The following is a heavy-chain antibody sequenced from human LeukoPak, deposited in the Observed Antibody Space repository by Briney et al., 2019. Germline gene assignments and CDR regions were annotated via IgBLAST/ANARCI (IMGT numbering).Heavy chain of an antibody. CDR3: ARELVVVGNDAFDI. CDR1: GFTFSTYS. CDR2: ISSSSSYI. J-gene: IGHJ3*02. D-gene: IGHD3-22*01. Sequence: GGSLRLSCAASGFTFSTYSMKWVRQAPGKGLEWVSYISSSSSYIYYADSVKGRFTISRDNAKNSLYLQMNSLRAEDTAVYYCARELVVVGNDAFDIWGQGTMVTVSS. V-gene: IGHV3-21*05.